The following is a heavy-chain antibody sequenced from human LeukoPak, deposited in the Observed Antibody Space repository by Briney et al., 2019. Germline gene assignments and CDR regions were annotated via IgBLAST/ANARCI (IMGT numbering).Heavy chain of an antibody. Sequence: ASVTVSFKASGGTFSIYAISWVRQAPGQGLEWMGGIIPIFGTANYSQKFQGRVTITADESTSTAYMELSSLRSEDTAVYYCARAGYYDILTGLLYYYGMDVWGKGTTVTVSS. CDR2: IIPIFGTA. CDR1: GGTFSIYA. V-gene: IGHV1-69*13. CDR3: ARAGYYDILTGLLYYYGMDV. D-gene: IGHD3-9*01. J-gene: IGHJ6*04.